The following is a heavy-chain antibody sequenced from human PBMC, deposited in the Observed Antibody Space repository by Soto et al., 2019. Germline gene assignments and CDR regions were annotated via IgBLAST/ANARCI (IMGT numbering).Heavy chain of an antibody. D-gene: IGHD1-26*01. CDR3: ARAKAGDPFDY. CDR1: GYTFTGYY. CDR2: INPNSGGT. Sequence: ASVKVSCKASGYTFTGYYIHWVRQAPGQGLEWMGWINPNSGGTNYAQKFQGWVTMTRDTSISTAYMELSRLRSDDTAVYYCARAKAGDPFDYWGQGTLVTVSS. V-gene: IGHV1-2*04. J-gene: IGHJ4*02.